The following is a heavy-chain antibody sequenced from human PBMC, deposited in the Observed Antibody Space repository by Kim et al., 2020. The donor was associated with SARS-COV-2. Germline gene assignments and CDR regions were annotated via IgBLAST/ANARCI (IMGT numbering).Heavy chain of an antibody. Sequence: SVKVSCKASGGTFSSYAISWVRQAPGQGLEWMGRIIPILGIANYAQKFQGRVTITADKSTSTAYMELSSLRSEDTAVYYCASPIVVVPAAPPPYYYGMDVWGQGTTVTVSS. CDR1: GGTFSSYA. J-gene: IGHJ6*02. V-gene: IGHV1-69*04. CDR2: IIPILGIA. CDR3: ASPIVVVPAAPPPYYYGMDV. D-gene: IGHD2-2*01.